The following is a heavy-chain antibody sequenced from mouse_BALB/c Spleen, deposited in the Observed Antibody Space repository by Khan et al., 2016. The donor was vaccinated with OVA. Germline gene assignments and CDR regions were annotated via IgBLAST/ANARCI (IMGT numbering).Heavy chain of an antibody. Sequence: VQLQESGPGLVAPSQSLSITCTVSGFSLTTYGVTWVRQPPGKGLEWLGVIWGDGNTDYHSALISRLSISKDNSESQVFLTLNSLQTDDTATYYCAKSFYSHYYAMDYWGQGTSVTVSS. J-gene: IGHJ4*01. CDR1: GFSLTTYG. D-gene: IGHD2-1*01. V-gene: IGHV2-3*01. CDR2: IWGDGNT. CDR3: AKSFYSHYYAMDY.